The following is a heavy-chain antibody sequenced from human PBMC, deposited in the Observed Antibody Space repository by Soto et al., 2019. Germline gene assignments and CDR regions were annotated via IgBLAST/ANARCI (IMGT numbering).Heavy chain of an antibody. CDR1: GFRFSDHY. V-gene: IGHV3-11*01. Sequence: GGSLRLSCAASGFRFSDHYMTWIRQGPGKGLEWVSKISGSGTTTYYADSVKGRFTVSRDNAKNSLYLQMNSLRAEDTAVYYCAGDPYYYASDFWGQGTLVTVSS. CDR3: AGDPYYYASDF. J-gene: IGHJ4*02. D-gene: IGHD3-10*01. CDR2: ISGSGTTT.